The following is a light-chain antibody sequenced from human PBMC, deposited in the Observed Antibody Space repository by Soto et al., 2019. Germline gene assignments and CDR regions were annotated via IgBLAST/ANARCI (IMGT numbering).Light chain of an antibody. CDR2: GAS. CDR1: QSVSSTY. Sequence: EIVLTQSPGTLSLSPGERATLSCRASQSVSSTYLAWYQQKPGQAPRLLIYGASSRATGIPDRFSGSGSGTDFTLTISRLEPGDFAVYYCQQYGSSPWTFGQGTRW. J-gene: IGKJ1*01. CDR3: QQYGSSPWT. V-gene: IGKV3-20*01.